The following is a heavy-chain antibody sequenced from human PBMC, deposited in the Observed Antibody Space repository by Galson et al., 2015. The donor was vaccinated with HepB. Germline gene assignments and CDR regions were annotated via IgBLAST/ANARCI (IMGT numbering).Heavy chain of an antibody. CDR1: GFTFSSYS. D-gene: IGHD6-6*01. J-gene: IGHJ5*02. Sequence: SLRLSCAASGFTFSSYSMNWVRQAPGKGLEWVSSISSSSSYIYYADSVKGRFTISRDNAKNSLYLQMNSLRAEDTAVYYCARERIAAGRDWFDPWGQGTLVTVSS. V-gene: IGHV3-21*01. CDR2: ISSSSSYI. CDR3: ARERIAAGRDWFDP.